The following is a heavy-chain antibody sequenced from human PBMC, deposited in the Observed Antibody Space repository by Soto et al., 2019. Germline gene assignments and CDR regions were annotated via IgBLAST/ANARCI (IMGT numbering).Heavy chain of an antibody. V-gene: IGHV4-34*01. CDR2: INHSGST. Sequence: WETLSLTCAVYGGSFSGYYWSWIRQPPGKGLEWIGEINHSGSTNYNPSLKSRVTISVDTSKNQFSLKLSSVTAADTAVYYCAKSGSYYYYGMDVWGQGTTVTVSS. CDR3: AKSGSYYYYGMDV. J-gene: IGHJ6*02. D-gene: IGHD1-26*01. CDR1: GGSFSGYY.